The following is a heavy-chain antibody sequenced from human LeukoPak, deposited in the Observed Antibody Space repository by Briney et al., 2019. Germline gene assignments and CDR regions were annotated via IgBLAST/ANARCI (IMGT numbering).Heavy chain of an antibody. Sequence: SETLSLTCTVSGGSISSGSYYWSWIRQPAGKGLEWIGRIYTSGSTNYNPSLKSRVTISVDTSKNQFSLKLTSVTAADTAVYYCARVPRRITMVRAPFDYWGQGTLVTVSS. CDR2: IYTSGST. D-gene: IGHD3-10*01. CDR1: GGSISSGSYY. J-gene: IGHJ4*02. CDR3: ARVPRRITMVRAPFDY. V-gene: IGHV4-61*02.